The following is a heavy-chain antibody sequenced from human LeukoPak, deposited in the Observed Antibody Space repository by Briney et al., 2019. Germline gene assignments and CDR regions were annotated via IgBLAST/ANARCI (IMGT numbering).Heavy chain of an antibody. CDR3: ARALVVPAATRGRAFDI. CDR2: IYYSGST. D-gene: IGHD2-2*01. V-gene: IGHV4-31*03. Sequence: SQTPSLTCTVSGGSVSSGGYYWSWIRQHPGKGLEWIGYIYYSGSTYYNPSLKSRVTISVDTSKNQFSLKLSSVTAADTAVYYCARALVVPAATRGRAFDIWGQGTMVTVSS. CDR1: GGSVSSGGYY. J-gene: IGHJ3*02.